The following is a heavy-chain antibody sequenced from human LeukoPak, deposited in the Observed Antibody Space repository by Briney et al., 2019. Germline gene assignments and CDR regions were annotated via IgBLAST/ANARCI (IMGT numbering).Heavy chain of an antibody. Sequence: SVKVSCKASGGTFSRYAISWVRQAPGQGLEWMGGIIPIFGTANFAQKFQGRVTITADESTSTAYMGLSSLRSEDTAVYYCARNIVVVPEVDYYYYYMDVWGKGTTVTVSS. V-gene: IGHV1-69*13. CDR1: GGTFSRYA. D-gene: IGHD2-2*01. CDR3: ARNIVVVPEVDYYYYYMDV. J-gene: IGHJ6*03. CDR2: IIPIFGTA.